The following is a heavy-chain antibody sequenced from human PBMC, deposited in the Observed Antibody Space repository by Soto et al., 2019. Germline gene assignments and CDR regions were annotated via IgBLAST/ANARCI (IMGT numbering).Heavy chain of an antibody. CDR3: ARASKVSGSSQTRPDF. Sequence: SETLSLTCSIYSGSFSGYYWSWFRQPPGKGLEWIGEISQSGNTNYSPSLKSRVSISIDTSTKQFSLKLASVSAADTAVYYCARASKVSGSSQTRPDFWGPGSLVTVSS. J-gene: IGHJ4*02. CDR2: ISQSGNT. CDR1: SGSFSGYY. D-gene: IGHD6-25*01. V-gene: IGHV4-34*01.